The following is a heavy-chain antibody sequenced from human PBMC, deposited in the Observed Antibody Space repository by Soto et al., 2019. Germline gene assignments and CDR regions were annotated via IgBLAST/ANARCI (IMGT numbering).Heavy chain of an antibody. V-gene: IGHV1-24*01. Sequence: QVQLVQSGAEVKKPGASVKVSCKVSGYNLNDLSIHWVRQAPGKGLEWMGGSDPADGETIYAQKFQGRVNMTEATSTDTAYMELSRLRSEEPAVYYCATLIVSTIPLDYWGQGTLVTVSS. J-gene: IGHJ4*02. CDR2: SDPADGET. CDR1: GYNLNDLS. D-gene: IGHD5-12*01. CDR3: ATLIVSTIPLDY.